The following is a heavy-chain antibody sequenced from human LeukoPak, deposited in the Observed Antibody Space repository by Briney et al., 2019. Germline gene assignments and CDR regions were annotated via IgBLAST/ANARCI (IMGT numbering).Heavy chain of an antibody. D-gene: IGHD2-15*01. CDR3: ARDQIVVVVAAYYYYYGMDV. CDR1: GGSFSGYY. J-gene: IGHJ6*02. Sequence: ASETLSLTCAVYGGSFSGYYWSWIRQPPGKGLEWIGEINHSGSTNYNPSLKSRVTISVDTSKNQFSLKLSSVTAADTAVYYCARDQIVVVVAAYYYYYGMDVWGQGTTVTVSS. CDR2: INHSGST. V-gene: IGHV4-34*01.